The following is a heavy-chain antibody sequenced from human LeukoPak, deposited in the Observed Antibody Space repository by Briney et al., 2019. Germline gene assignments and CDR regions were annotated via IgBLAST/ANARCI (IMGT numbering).Heavy chain of an antibody. J-gene: IGHJ4*02. Sequence: ASVKVSCKASGYTFTGYYMHWVRQAPGQGLEWMGWINPNSGGTNYTQKFQGRVTMTRDTSISTAYMELSRLRSDDTAVYYCARDRAAYYCGSGSSYNRAFHYWGQGTLVTVSS. CDR3: ARDRAAYYCGSGSSYNRAFHY. D-gene: IGHD3-10*01. V-gene: IGHV1-2*02. CDR1: GYTFTGYY. CDR2: INPNSGGT.